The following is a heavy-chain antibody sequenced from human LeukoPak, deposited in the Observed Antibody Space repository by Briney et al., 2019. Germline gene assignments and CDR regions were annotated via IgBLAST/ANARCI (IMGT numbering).Heavy chain of an antibody. D-gene: IGHD2-15*01. CDR3: ARGGCSGGSCYGDWFVP. CDR2: IYYSGTT. CDR1: GGSSDRSYY. V-gene: IGHV4-39*07. J-gene: IGHJ5*02. Sequence: PSETLSLTCTVSGGSSDRSYYWGWIRQPPGKGLEWIGTIYYSGTTYYNPSLKSRVTISVDTSKNQFSLRLSSVTAADTALYFCARGGCSGGSCYGDWFVPWGQGTLVTVSS.